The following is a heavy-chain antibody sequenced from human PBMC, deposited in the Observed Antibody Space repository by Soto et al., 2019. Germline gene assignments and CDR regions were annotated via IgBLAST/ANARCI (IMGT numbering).Heavy chain of an antibody. J-gene: IGHJ4*02. Sequence: EVQLVESGGGLVQPGCSLRLSCAASGFTFRSYAMNWVRQAPGKGLEWVSYINSGSSTIYYADSAKGRFSISRDNAKNSLDLQMNSLRDEDTAVYFCVRDRGYTGYELEYWGQGALVTVSS. D-gene: IGHD5-12*01. CDR3: VRDRGYTGYELEY. V-gene: IGHV3-48*02. CDR2: INSGSSTI. CDR1: GFTFRSYA.